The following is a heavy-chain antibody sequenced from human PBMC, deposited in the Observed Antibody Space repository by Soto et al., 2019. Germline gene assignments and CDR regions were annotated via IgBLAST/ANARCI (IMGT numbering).Heavy chain of an antibody. Sequence: PGESLKISCKGSVYKFTTYWIGWVRQMPGKGLEWMGIIYPGDSDTRYSPSFQGQVTISADKSINTAYLQWSSLKASDTAMYYCARGGVVGSTEAYYFDYWGQGTLVTVSS. CDR1: VYKFTTYW. J-gene: IGHJ4*02. V-gene: IGHV5-51*01. CDR2: IYPGDSDT. CDR3: ARGGVVGSTEAYYFDY. D-gene: IGHD2-15*01.